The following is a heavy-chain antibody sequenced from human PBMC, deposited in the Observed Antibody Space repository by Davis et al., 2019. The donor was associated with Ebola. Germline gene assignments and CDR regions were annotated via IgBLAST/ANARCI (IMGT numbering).Heavy chain of an antibody. V-gene: IGHV3-7*01. Sequence: GESLKISCAASGSTFSTYAMHWVRQAPGKGLEWVANIKQDGSEKYYVDSEKGRFTISRDNAKNSLYLQMNSLRAEDTAVYYCARATRGWFDPWGQGTLVTVSS. CDR1: GSTFSTYA. D-gene: IGHD1-1*01. CDR2: IKQDGSEK. CDR3: ARATRGWFDP. J-gene: IGHJ5*02.